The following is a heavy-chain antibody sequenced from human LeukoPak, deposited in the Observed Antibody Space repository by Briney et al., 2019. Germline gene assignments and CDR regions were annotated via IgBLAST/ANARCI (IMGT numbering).Heavy chain of an antibody. J-gene: IGHJ4*02. CDR3: AREVGGGGFFDY. V-gene: IGHV4-59*11. D-gene: IGHD3-16*01. Sequence: SETLSLTCTDSGGSISSHYWSWIRQPPGKGLEWIGYIYYSGSTNYNPSLKSRVTISVDTSKNQFSLKLSSVTAADTAVYYCAREVGGGGFFDYWGQGTLVTVSS. CDR1: GGSISSHY. CDR2: IYYSGST.